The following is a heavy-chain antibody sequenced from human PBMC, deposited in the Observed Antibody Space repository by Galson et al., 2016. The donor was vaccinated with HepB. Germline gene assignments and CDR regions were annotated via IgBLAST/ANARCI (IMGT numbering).Heavy chain of an antibody. CDR1: GDSVSDVGAA. J-gene: IGHJ4*02. V-gene: IGHV6-1*01. CDR3: AKGSLEGGFDY. CDR2: TKYRSKWYF. D-gene: IGHD1-1*01. Sequence: CAISGDSVSDVGAAWNWIRQSPSRGLEWLGMTKYRSKWYFDYGASVKGRMTMSPDTSKNQLSLQLNSVTPEDTAVYYCAKGSLEGGFDYWGQGSLVTVSS.